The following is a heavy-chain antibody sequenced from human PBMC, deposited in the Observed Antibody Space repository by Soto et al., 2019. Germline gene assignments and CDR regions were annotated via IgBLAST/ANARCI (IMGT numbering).Heavy chain of an antibody. CDR3: TRDASLDSSARGLFDP. Sequence: PGGSLRLSCAASGFTFRSFTMNWVRQAPGKGLEWVSTISSNSAYIYYTDALRGRFTISRDNAKNSLHLQMNSLRAEDTAVYYCTRDASLDSSARGLFDPWGPGTLVTVSS. CDR1: GFTFRSFT. CDR2: ISSNSAYI. V-gene: IGHV3-21*01. J-gene: IGHJ5*02. D-gene: IGHD6-13*01.